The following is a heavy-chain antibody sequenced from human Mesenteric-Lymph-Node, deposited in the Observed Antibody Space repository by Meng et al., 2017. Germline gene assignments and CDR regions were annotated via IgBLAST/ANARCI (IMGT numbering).Heavy chain of an antibody. J-gene: IGHJ4*02. V-gene: IGHV3-15*01. Sequence: EVQLVESGGGLVKPGGSLRLSCAAYGFYFSKAWMSWVRQAPGKGLEWVGRIKNKGDGGKTDYSAPVKGRLTISRDDSQNTMFMQMNSLKTEDTAVYYCNTVIIGGGYWGQGTLVTVSS. CDR3: NTVIIGGGY. D-gene: IGHD2/OR15-2a*01. CDR2: IKNKGDGGKT. CDR1: GFYFSKAW.